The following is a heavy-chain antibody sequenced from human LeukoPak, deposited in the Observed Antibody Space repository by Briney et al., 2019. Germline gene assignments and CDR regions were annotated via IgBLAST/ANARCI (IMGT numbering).Heavy chain of an antibody. CDR3: ARSPVTRWWFDP. Sequence: PGGSLRLSCAAPGFPFSSHGMSWVRQAPGKGLEWIGRIYRSGSTNYNPSLKSRVTISVDTSKIQLYLKLRCVAAADTAVYSCARSPVTRWWFDPWGQGTLVTVSS. J-gene: IGHJ5*02. CDR1: GFPFSSHG. CDR2: IYRSGST. D-gene: IGHD4-17*01. V-gene: IGHV4-59*10.